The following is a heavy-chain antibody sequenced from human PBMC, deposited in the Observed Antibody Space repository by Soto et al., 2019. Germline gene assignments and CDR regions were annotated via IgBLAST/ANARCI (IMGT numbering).Heavy chain of an antibody. CDR1: GGSISSGGYY. V-gene: IGHV4-31*03. CDR2: IYYSGST. J-gene: IGHJ5*02. CDR3: ARVEFTVVQAATIGWFDP. Sequence: PSETLSLTCTVSGGSISSGGYYWSWIRQHPGKGLEWIGYIYYSGSTYYNPSLKSRVTISVDTSKNQFSLKLSSVTAADTAVYYCARVEFTVVQAATIGWFDPWGQGTLVTVSS. D-gene: IGHD2-2*01.